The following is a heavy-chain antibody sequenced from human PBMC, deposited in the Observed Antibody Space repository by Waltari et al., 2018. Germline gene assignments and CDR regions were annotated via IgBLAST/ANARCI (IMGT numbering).Heavy chain of an antibody. CDR1: GFPFDDYA. CDR2: INWNSDSI. V-gene: IGHV3-9*01. D-gene: IGHD3-22*01. J-gene: IGHJ3*01. CDR3: LKKNDEVYDRNGLVYDAFDV. Sequence: EVQLVESGGGLVHPGRSLRLSCAASGFPFDDYAMHWVRRAPGKGLEWVAGINWNSDSIGYGDSVKGRFTISRDNARNSLYLQMNSLTTEDTAVYYCLKKNDEVYDRNGLVYDAFDVWGQGTMVTVST.